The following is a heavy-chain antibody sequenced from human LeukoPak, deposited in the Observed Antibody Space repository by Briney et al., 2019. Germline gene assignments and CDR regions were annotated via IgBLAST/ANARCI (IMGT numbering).Heavy chain of an antibody. CDR2: ISWNSGSI. Sequence: GGSLRLSCAASGFTFDDYAMHWVRQAPGKGLEWVSGISWNSGSIGYADSVKGRFTISRDNAKNSLYLQMNSLRAEDTALYYCARASIAAPFDYWGQGTLVTVSS. CDR3: ARASIAAPFDY. V-gene: IGHV3-9*01. J-gene: IGHJ4*02. CDR1: GFTFDDYA. D-gene: IGHD6-6*01.